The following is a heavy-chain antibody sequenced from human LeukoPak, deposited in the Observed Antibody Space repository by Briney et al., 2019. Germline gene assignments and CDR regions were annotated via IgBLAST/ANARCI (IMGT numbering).Heavy chain of an antibody. Sequence: GESLRLSCAASGFTFSSYTMNWVRQAPGKGLEWVSSISSSSIYIYYADSVKGRFTISRDNAKNSLYLQMNSLRAEDTAVYYCARDPWVGRTTDYWGQGTLVTVSS. CDR1: GFTFSSYT. V-gene: IGHV3-21*01. CDR3: ARDPWVGRTTDY. D-gene: IGHD1-7*01. J-gene: IGHJ4*02. CDR2: ISSSSIYI.